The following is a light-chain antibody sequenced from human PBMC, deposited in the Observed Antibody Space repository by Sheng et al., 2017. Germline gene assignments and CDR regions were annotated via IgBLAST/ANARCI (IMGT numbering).Light chain of an antibody. CDR2: RAS. V-gene: IGKV3-20*01. CDR1: QSVSSNY. Sequence: VMTQSPALLSASPGETATLSCRASQSVSSNYLAWCQHKPGQSPRLLIYRASIRVTGIPDRFSGSGSGTDFTLTISRLEPEDSAVYYCLQYGSTPYTFGQGTKLEI. J-gene: IGKJ2*01. CDR3: LQYGSTPYT.